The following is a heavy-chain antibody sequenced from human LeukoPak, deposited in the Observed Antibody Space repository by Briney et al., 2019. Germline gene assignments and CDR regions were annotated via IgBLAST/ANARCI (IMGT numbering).Heavy chain of an antibody. Sequence: ASVKVSCKASGYTFTRYAMHWVRQAPGQRLEWMGWINAGNGNTKYSQKFQGRVTITRDTSASTAYMELSSLRAEDTAVYYCARVSPTTNKLAYWGQGTLVTVSS. CDR2: INAGNGNT. J-gene: IGHJ4*02. CDR1: GYTFTRYA. D-gene: IGHD5-12*01. CDR3: ARVSPTTNKLAY. V-gene: IGHV1-3*01.